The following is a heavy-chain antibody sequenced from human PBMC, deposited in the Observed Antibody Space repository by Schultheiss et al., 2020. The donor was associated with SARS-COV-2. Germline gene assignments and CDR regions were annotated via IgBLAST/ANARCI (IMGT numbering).Heavy chain of an antibody. Sequence: GGSLRLSCAASGFTFDDYAMHWVRQAPGKGLEWVSGISWNSGSIGYADSVKGRFTISRDNAKNSLYLQMNSLRAEDTAVYYCAKDQYGSGNFDYWGQGPLVTVSS. J-gene: IGHJ4*02. CDR2: ISWNSGSI. CDR3: AKDQYGSGNFDY. D-gene: IGHD3-10*01. CDR1: GFTFDDYA. V-gene: IGHV3-9*01.